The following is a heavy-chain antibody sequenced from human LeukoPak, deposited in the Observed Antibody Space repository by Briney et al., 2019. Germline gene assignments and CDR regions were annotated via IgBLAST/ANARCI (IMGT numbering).Heavy chain of an antibody. CDR1: GFTFSSYA. V-gene: IGHV3-23*01. J-gene: IGHJ6*02. D-gene: IGHD2-2*01. Sequence: PGGSLRLSCAASGFTFSSYAMSWVRQAPGKGLEWVSAISGSGCSTYYADSVKGRFTISRDNSKNTLYLKMNSLRAEDTAVYYCAKGGYCSSTSCYFGPNYGMDVWGQGTLVTVSS. CDR2: ISGSGCST. CDR3: AKGGYCSSTSCYFGPNYGMDV.